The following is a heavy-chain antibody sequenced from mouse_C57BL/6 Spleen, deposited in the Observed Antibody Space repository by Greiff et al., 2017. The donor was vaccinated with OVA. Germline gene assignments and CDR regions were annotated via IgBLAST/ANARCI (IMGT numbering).Heavy chain of an antibody. D-gene: IGHD1-1*01. V-gene: IGHV7-3*01. Sequence: DVHLVESGGGLVQPGGSLSLSCAASGFTFTDYYMSWVRQPPGKALEWLGFIRNKANGYTTEYSASLKGRFTISRDNSQSILYLQMKALRAEDSATYYCARYTTVVATGGYFDYWGQGTTLTVSS. CDR2: IRNKANGYTT. J-gene: IGHJ2*01. CDR1: GFTFTDYY. CDR3: ARYTTVVATGGYFDY.